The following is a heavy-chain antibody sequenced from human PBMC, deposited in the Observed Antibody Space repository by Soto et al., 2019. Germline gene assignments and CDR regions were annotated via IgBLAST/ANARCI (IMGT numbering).Heavy chain of an antibody. D-gene: IGHD4-17*01. J-gene: IGHJ3*02. CDR1: GGSISSGDYY. CDR2: IYYSGST. CDR3: ARPYGDAFDI. V-gene: IGHV4-61*08. Sequence: SETLSLTCTVSGGSISSGDYYWRWFRQPPGKGLEWIGYIYYSGSTNYNPSLKSRVTISVDTSKNQFSLKLSSVTAADTAVYYCARPYGDAFDIWGQGTMVTVSS.